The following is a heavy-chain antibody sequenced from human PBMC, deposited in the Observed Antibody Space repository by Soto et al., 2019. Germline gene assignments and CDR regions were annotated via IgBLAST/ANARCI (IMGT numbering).Heavy chain of an antibody. D-gene: IGHD3-16*02. Sequence: GGSLRLSCAASGFTFSDYYMSWIRQAPGKGLEWVSYISSSGSTIYYADSVKGRFTISRDNAKNSLYLQMNSLRDEDTALYYCVREGVVSARLDPWGQGTLVTVSS. CDR3: VREGVVSARLDP. J-gene: IGHJ5*02. CDR2: ISSSGSTI. V-gene: IGHV3-11*01. CDR1: GFTFSDYY.